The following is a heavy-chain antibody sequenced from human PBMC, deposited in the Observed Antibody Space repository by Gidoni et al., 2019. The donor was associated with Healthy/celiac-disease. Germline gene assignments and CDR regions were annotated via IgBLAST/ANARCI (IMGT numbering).Heavy chain of an antibody. CDR3: ARDLRRGGMDV. J-gene: IGHJ6*02. CDR1: GFTFSSYA. V-gene: IGHV3-30*04. D-gene: IGHD3-16*01. Sequence: QVQLVESGGGVVQPGRSLRLSFAAYGFTFSSYALHWVRQAPGKGLEWVAVISYDGSNKYYADSVKGRFTISRDNSKNTLYLQMNSLRAEDTAVYYCARDLRRGGMDVWGQGTTVTVSS. CDR2: ISYDGSNK.